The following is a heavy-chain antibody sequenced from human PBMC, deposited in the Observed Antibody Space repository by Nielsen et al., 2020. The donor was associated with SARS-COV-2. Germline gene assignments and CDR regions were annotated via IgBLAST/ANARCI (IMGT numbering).Heavy chain of an antibody. V-gene: IGHV3-7*03. Sequence: GESLKISCAASGFTFSRSWMSWVRRAPGKGLAWVANIKQDGSEKYYVDSVKGRFTISRDNAKNSLSLQMNSLRAEDTAVYYCARVEGSSWYFEYWGQGTLVTVSS. D-gene: IGHD6-13*01. CDR3: ARVEGSSWYFEY. CDR1: GFTFSRSW. J-gene: IGHJ4*02. CDR2: IKQDGSEK.